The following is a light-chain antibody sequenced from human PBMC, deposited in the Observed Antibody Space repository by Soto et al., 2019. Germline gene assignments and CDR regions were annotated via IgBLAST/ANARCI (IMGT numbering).Light chain of an antibody. V-gene: IGKV1-5*01. CDR2: DAS. CDR1: QTITTW. J-gene: IGKJ1*01. Sequence: DIQMTQSPSTLSASVGDRVTVTCRASQTITTWLAWYQQKPGKAPELLIYDASSSESGVPLRFSGSGSGTEFTLTISSLQPDDFATYYCQEYYSYLRTFGQGTKVEI. CDR3: QEYYSYLRT.